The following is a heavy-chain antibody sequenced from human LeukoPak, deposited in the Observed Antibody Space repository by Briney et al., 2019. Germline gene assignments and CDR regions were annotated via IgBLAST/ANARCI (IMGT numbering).Heavy chain of an antibody. D-gene: IGHD3-9*01. J-gene: IGHJ4*02. Sequence: GGSLRLSCAASGFTFSSSAMSWVRQAPGKGLEWISGIRDSGGSTYYADSVKGRFTISRDNSKNMLYLQMNSLRAEDTAVYYCAKVSESNYDFLTGYYTPYYFDYWGQGTLVTVSS. V-gene: IGHV3-23*01. CDR1: GFTFSSSA. CDR2: IRDSGGST. CDR3: AKVSESNYDFLTGYYTPYYFDY.